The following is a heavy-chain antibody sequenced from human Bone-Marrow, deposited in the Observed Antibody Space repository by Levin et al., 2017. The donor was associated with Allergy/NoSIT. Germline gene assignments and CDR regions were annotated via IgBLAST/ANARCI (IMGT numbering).Heavy chain of an antibody. J-gene: IGHJ5*02. D-gene: IGHD6-19*01. CDR1: GYSFTSYW. V-gene: IGHV5-10-1*01. Sequence: RGESLKISCKGSGYSFTSYWISWVRQMPGKGLEWMGRIDPSDSYTNYSPSFQGHVTISADKSISTAYLQWSSLKASDTAMYYCARHAFIAVAGLPKLRFDPWGQGTLVTVSS. CDR3: ARHAFIAVAGLPKLRFDP. CDR2: IDPSDSYT.